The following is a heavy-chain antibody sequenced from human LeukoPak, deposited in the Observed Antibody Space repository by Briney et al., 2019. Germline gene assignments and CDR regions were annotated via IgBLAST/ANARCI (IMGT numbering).Heavy chain of an antibody. Sequence: SETLSLTCTVSGGSISSYYWSWIRQPPGKGLEWIGYIYYSGSTNYNPSLKSRVTISVDTSKNQCSLKLSSVTAADTAVYYCAREAYSGYDWGGYYYYGMDVWGQGTTVTVSS. CDR2: IYYSGST. D-gene: IGHD5-12*01. CDR3: AREAYSGYDWGGYYYYGMDV. CDR1: GGSISSYY. J-gene: IGHJ6*02. V-gene: IGHV4-59*01.